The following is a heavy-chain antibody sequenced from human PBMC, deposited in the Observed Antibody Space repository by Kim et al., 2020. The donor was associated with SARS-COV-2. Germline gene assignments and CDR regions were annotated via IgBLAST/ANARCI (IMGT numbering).Heavy chain of an antibody. Sequence: SYADSVKGRFTISRDNSKKTLYLQMSSLRAEDTAVYDCARGPNYYGMDVWGQGTTVTVSS. CDR3: ARGPNYYGMDV. J-gene: IGHJ6*02. V-gene: IGHV3-33*01.